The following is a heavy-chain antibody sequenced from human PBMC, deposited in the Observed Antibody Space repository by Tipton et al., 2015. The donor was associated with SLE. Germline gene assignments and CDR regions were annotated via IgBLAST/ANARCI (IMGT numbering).Heavy chain of an antibody. CDR2: ISSSSSYT. CDR3: ARREWLLGEYNWFDP. V-gene: IGHV3-11*03. J-gene: IGHJ5*02. Sequence: SLRLSCAASGFTFSDYYMSWIRQAPGKGLEWVSYISSSSSYTNYTDSVKGRFTISRDNAKNSLYLQMNSLRAEDTAVYYCARREWLLGEYNWFDPWGQGTLVTVSS. D-gene: IGHD3-3*01. CDR1: GFTFSDYY.